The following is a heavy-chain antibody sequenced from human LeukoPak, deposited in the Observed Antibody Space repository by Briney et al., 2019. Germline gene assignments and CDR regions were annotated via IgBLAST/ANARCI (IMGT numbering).Heavy chain of an antibody. CDR2: IRYDGSNK. CDR3: ARESGSYDSSGSTFGY. CDR1: GFTFTSYW. D-gene: IGHD3-22*01. Sequence: PGGSLRLSCVASGFTFTSYWMSWVRQAPGKGLEWVAFIRYDGSNKYYADSVKGRFTISRDNSKNTLYLQMSRLRAEDTAVYFCARESGSYDSSGSTFGYWGQGSLVTVSS. J-gene: IGHJ4*02. V-gene: IGHV3-30*02.